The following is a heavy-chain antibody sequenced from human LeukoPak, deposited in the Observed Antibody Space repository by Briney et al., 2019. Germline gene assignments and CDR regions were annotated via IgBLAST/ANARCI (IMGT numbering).Heavy chain of an antibody. CDR1: GFTLSSYM. CDR3: ASGSLGSGILED. J-gene: IGHJ4*02. CDR2: IKPDGGEK. Sequence: GGSLRLSCAASGFTLSSYMMTWVRQAPGKGLEWVANIKPDGGEKFYVDSVRGRFTISRDNAKNSLYLQEDTMRAEDAGVQYCASGSLGSGILEDWGQGTLVIVSS. V-gene: IGHV3-7*01. D-gene: IGHD3-3*01.